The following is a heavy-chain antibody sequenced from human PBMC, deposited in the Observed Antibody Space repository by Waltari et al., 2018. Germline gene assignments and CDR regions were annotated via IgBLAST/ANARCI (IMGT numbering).Heavy chain of an antibody. CDR2: ISSSSSYI. CDR1: GFTFSSYS. CDR3: ARVGDSSGYDY. V-gene: IGHV3-21*01. J-gene: IGHJ4*02. D-gene: IGHD3-22*01. Sequence: EVQLVESGGGLVKPGGSLRLSCAASGFTFSSYSMNWVRQAPGKGLEWVSSISSSSSYIYYADSVKGRVTISRDNAKNSLYLQMNSLRAEDTAVYYCARVGDSSGYDYWGQGTLVTVSS.